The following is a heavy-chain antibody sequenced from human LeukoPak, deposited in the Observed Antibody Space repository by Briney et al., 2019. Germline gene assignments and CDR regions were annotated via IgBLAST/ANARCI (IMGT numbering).Heavy chain of an antibody. J-gene: IGHJ4*02. Sequence: PSETLSLTCTVPGGSITTFCWNWVRQPAGKGLEWIGRICTSGSTNYNPSLKSRVAMSVDTSKTQFSLKLSSVTAADTAVYYCASLSYPNDYWGQGTLVTVSS. D-gene: IGHD3-10*01. CDR1: GGSITTFC. CDR3: ASLSYPNDY. V-gene: IGHV4-4*07. CDR2: ICTSGST.